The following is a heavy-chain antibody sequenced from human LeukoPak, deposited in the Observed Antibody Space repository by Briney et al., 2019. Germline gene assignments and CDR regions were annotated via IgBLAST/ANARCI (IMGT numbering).Heavy chain of an antibody. J-gene: IGHJ4*02. CDR1: GFTFSSYV. D-gene: IGHD1-14*01. V-gene: IGHV3-21*01. CDR2: ISGSGGST. Sequence: GGSLRLSCAASGFTFSSYVMTWVRQAPGKGLEWVSAISGSGGSTYYADSVKGRFTISRDNAKNSLYLQMNSLRAEDTAVYYCARGGGTLDYWGQGTLVTVSS. CDR3: ARGGGTLDY.